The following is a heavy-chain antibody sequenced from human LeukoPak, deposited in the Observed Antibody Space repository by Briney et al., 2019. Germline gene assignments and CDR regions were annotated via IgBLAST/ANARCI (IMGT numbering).Heavy chain of an antibody. D-gene: IGHD3-10*01. CDR3: ARAGIYGSGSYSPNWFDP. J-gene: IGHJ5*02. CDR2: IYYSGST. CDR1: GGSISSGDYY. Sequence: PSETLSLTCTVSGGSISSGDYYLSWIRQPPGKGLEWIGYIYYSGSTYYNPSLKSRVTISVDTSKNQFSLKLSSVTAADTAVYYCARAGIYGSGSYSPNWFDPWGQGTLVTVSS. V-gene: IGHV4-30-4*08.